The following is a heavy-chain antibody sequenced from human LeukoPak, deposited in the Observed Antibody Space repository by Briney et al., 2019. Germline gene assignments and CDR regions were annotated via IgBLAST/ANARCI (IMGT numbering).Heavy chain of an antibody. D-gene: IGHD6-6*01. J-gene: IGHJ6*02. CDR2: ISGSGGST. CDR1: GFTFSSYA. CDR3: AKDSSSSNPYYGMDV. Sequence: GGSLRLSCAASGFTFSSYAMSWVRQAPGKGLEWVSAISGSGGSTCYADSVKGRFTISRDNAKNSLYLQTNSLRAEDTAVYYCAKDSSSSNPYYGMDVWGQGTTVTVSS. V-gene: IGHV3-23*01.